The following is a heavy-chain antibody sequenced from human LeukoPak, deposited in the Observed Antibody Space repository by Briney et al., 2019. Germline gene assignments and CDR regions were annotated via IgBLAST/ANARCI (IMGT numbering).Heavy chain of an antibody. V-gene: IGHV1-18*01. D-gene: IGHD6-13*01. J-gene: IGHJ5*02. Sequence: ASVKVSCKASGYTFTSYDINWVRQATGQGLEWMGWISAYNGNANYAQKLQGRVTMTTDTSTSTTYMELRSLRSDDTAVYYCARVRTIAAAGTPWGQGTLVTVSS. CDR2: ISAYNGNA. CDR1: GYTFTSYD. CDR3: ARVRTIAAAGTP.